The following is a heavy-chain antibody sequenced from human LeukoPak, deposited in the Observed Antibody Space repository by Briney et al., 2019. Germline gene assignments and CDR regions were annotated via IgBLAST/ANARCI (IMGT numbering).Heavy chain of an antibody. CDR1: GGSISSYY. CDR3: ARGRPDYDAFDI. Sequence: SETLSLTCTVSGGSISSYYWSWIRQPAGKGLEWIGRIYTSGSTNYNPSLKSRVTMSVDTSKSQFSLKLSSATAADTTVYYCARGRPDYDAFDIWGQGTMVTVSS. J-gene: IGHJ3*02. V-gene: IGHV4-4*07. D-gene: IGHD6-6*01. CDR2: IYTSGST.